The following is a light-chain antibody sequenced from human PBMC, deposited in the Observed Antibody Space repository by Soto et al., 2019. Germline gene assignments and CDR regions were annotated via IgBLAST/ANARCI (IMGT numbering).Light chain of an antibody. J-gene: IGLJ1*01. Sequence: QSVLTQPASVSGSPGQSITISCSGTSSDIGSYNRVSWYQQYPGKAPKLIIYDVTSRPSGVSSRFSGSKSGNTASLTISGLQAEDEADYYCNSFTISSTYVFGTGTKVTV. CDR2: DVT. CDR3: NSFTISSTYV. CDR1: SSDIGSYNR. V-gene: IGLV2-14*01.